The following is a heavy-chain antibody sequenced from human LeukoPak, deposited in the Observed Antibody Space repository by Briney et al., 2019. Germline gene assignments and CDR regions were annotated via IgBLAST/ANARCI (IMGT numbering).Heavy chain of an antibody. CDR3: ARRAGEYSHPYDY. J-gene: IGHJ4*02. V-gene: IGHV3-53*01. D-gene: IGHD2-15*01. Sequence: GGSLRLSCTVSGFTVSSNSWSWVRQAPGKGLEWVSFIYRGGNTHYSDSVTGRFTISRDNSKNTLYLQMNSLRAEDTAIYYCARRAGEYSHPYDYWGQGTLVTVSS. CDR1: GFTVSSNS. CDR2: IYRGGNT.